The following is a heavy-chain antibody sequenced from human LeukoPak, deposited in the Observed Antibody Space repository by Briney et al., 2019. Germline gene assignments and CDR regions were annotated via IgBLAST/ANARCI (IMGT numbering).Heavy chain of an antibody. CDR3: ARGELWGAIAADRLGAFDI. CDR1: GYTFTTYD. Sequence: GASVKVSCKASGYTFTTYDINWVRQATGQGLEWMGWMNPNTGNTGYAQKIQGRVTMTRDTSISTAYMELSRLRSDDTAVYYCARGELWGAIAADRLGAFDIWGQGTMVTVSS. V-gene: IGHV1-8*02. D-gene: IGHD6-13*01. J-gene: IGHJ3*02. CDR2: MNPNTGNT.